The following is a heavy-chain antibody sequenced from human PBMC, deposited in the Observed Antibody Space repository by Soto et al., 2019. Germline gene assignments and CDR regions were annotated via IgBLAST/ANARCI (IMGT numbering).Heavy chain of an antibody. J-gene: IGHJ4*02. CDR3: ARGNDILTGYVYFEY. CDR1: GVSISSYY. V-gene: IGHV4-59*12. D-gene: IGHD3-9*01. CDR2: IDYSGST. Sequence: SETLSLTCTVSGVSISSYYWSWIRQPPGKGLEWIGAIDYSGSTNYNPSPKSRVTISVDKSKNQFSLKLSSVTAADTAVYYCARGNDILTGYVYFEYWGQGTLVTVPS.